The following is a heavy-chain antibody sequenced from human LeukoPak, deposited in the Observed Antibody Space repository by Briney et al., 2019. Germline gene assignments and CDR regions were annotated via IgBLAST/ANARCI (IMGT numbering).Heavy chain of an antibody. D-gene: IGHD2-15*01. CDR3: ARSGCSGGSCYFFSLFDP. V-gene: IGHV3-20*04. Sequence: GGSLRLSCAASGFTFDDYGMSWVRQAPGKGLEWVSGINWNGGSTGYADSVKGRFTISRDNAKNSLYLQMNSLRAEDTALYYCARSGCSGGSCYFFSLFDPWGQGTLVTVSS. CDR1: GFTFDDYG. J-gene: IGHJ5*02. CDR2: INWNGGST.